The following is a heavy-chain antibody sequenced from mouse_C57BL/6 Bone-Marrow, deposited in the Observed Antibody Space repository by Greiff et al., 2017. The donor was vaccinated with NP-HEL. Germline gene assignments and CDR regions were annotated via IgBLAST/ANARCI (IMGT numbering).Heavy chain of an antibody. CDR1: GYTFTSYW. CDR2: IDPSDSYT. V-gene: IGHV1-59*01. CDR3: AKAAQVPFDY. Sequence: QVQLQQPGAELVRPGTSVKLSCKASGYTFTSYWMHWVKQRPGQGLEWIGVIDPSDSYTNYNQKFKGKATLTVDTSSSTAYMQLSSLTSEDSAVYYCAKAAQVPFDYWGQGTTLTVSS. D-gene: IGHD3-2*02. J-gene: IGHJ2*01.